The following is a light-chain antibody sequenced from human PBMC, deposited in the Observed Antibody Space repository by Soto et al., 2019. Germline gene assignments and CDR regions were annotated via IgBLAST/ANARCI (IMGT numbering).Light chain of an antibody. CDR2: GNS. Sequence: QSVLTRPPSVSVAPGQRVTISCTGSSSNIGARYDVHWYQHLPGTAPKLLIYGNSNRPSGVPDRFSGSKSGTSASLAITGLQAEDEADYYCQSYDSSLSGSYVFGTGTKVTVL. CDR3: QSYDSSLSGSYV. V-gene: IGLV1-40*01. CDR1: SSNIGARYD. J-gene: IGLJ1*01.